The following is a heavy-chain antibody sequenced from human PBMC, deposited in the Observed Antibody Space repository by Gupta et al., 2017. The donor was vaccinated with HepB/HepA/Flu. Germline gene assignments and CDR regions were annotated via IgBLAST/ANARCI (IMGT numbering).Heavy chain of an antibody. CDR2: INHSGST. CDR1: GGSFSGYY. D-gene: IGHD3-3*01. V-gene: IGHV4-34*01. J-gene: IGHJ5*02. CDR3: AXAKGDFWNKGFDP. Sequence: QVQLQQWGAGLLKPSETLPLTCAVYGGSFSGYYWSWIRQPPGKGLEWIGEINHSGSTNYNPSLKSRVTISVDTSKNQFSLKLSSVTAAXTAVYYCAXAKGDFWNKGFDPWGQGTLVTVSS.